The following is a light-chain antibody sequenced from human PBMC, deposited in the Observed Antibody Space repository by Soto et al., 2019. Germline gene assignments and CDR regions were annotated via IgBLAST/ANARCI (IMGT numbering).Light chain of an antibody. CDR2: GAS. CDR1: QSVSGN. V-gene: IGKV3-15*01. J-gene: IGKJ1*01. Sequence: EIVLTQSPATLSVSPGERATLSCRASQSVSGNLAGYQQKPGQAPRLLIYGASTRATGIPARFSGSGSGTEFTLTINSLQSEDFAVYYCQQYNNLPRTFGQGTKVEIK. CDR3: QQYNNLPRT.